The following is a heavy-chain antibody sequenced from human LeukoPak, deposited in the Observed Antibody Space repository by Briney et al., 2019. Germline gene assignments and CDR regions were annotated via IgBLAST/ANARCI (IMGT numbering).Heavy chain of an antibody. Sequence: GGSLRLSCAASGFIFSSYGMHWVRQAPGRGLEWVANIKEDGSSKNYVDSVQGRFTISRDNAKKALYLQMNSLRAEDTAVYYCGREIPGGTTSLDCWGQGTLVTVSS. V-gene: IGHV3-7*04. CDR3: GREIPGGTTSLDC. CDR2: IKEDGSSK. J-gene: IGHJ4*02. D-gene: IGHD1-26*01. CDR1: GFIFSSYG.